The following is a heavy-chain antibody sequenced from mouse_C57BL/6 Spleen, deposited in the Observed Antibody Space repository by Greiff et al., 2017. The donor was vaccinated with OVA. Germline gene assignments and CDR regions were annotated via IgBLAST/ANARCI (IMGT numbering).Heavy chain of an antibody. D-gene: IGHD3-2*02. Sequence: QVQLQQSGAELVRPGTSVKMSCKASGYTFTNYWIGWAQQRPGHGLEWIGDIYPGGGYTNYNEKFKGQDTLTADKSSSTAYMQFSSLTSEDSAIYYCARIGDSSGSRGYFDYWGQGTTLTVSS. J-gene: IGHJ2*01. CDR1: GYTFTNYW. CDR2: IYPGGGYT. CDR3: ARIGDSSGSRGYFDY. V-gene: IGHV1-63*01.